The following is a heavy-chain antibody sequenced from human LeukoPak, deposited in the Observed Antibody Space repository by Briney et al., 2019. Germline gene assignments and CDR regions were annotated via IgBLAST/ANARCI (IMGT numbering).Heavy chain of an antibody. D-gene: IGHD1-7*01. Sequence: SETLSLTCTVSGGSISSGDYYWGWIRQPPGKGLEWIGSMYYTGNTYYNPSLKSRVTISVDTSKNQFSLKLSSVTAADTAVYYCARHVKNGNCKFDYWGQGILVTVSS. J-gene: IGHJ4*02. V-gene: IGHV4-39*01. CDR2: MYYTGNT. CDR3: ARHVKNGNCKFDY. CDR1: GGSISSGDYY.